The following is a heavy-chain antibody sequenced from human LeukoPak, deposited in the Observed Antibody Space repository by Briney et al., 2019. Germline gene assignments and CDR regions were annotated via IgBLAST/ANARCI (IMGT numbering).Heavy chain of an antibody. CDR1: GGSISSSNW. J-gene: IGHJ3*02. CDR2: IYTSGST. CDR3: ARDRTQLVMEAFDI. Sequence: SGTLSLTCSVSGGSISSSNWWSWIRQPAGKGLEWIGRIYTSGSTHYNPSLKSRVTISVDTSKNQFSLKLSSVTAADTALYYCARDRTQLVMEAFDIWGQGTMVTVSS. D-gene: IGHD6-13*01. V-gene: IGHV4-4*07.